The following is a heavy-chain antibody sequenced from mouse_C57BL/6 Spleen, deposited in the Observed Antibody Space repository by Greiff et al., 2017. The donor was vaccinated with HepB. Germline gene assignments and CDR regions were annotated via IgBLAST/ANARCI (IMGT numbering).Heavy chain of an antibody. CDR2: IYPGSGST. V-gene: IGHV1-55*01. D-gene: IGHD1-1*01. CDR1: GYTFTSYW. Sequence: QVQLQQSGAELVKPGASVKMSCKASGYTFTSYWITWVKQRPGQGLEWIGDIYPGSGSTNYNEKFKRKATLTVDTSSSTAYMQLSSLTSEDSAVYYCANYYGSSYWYFDVWGTGTTVTVSS. J-gene: IGHJ1*03. CDR3: ANYYGSSYWYFDV.